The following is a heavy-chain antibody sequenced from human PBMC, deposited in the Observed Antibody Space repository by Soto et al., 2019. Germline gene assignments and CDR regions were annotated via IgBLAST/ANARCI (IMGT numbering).Heavy chain of an antibody. CDR2: INHSGST. J-gene: IGHJ6*03. Sequence: SETLSLTCAVYGGSFSGYYWSWIRQPPGKGLEWIGEINHSGSTNYNPSLKSRVTISVDTSKNQFSLKLSSVTAADTAVYYCARAPYCTNGVCPHGRYYMDVWGKGTTVTVSS. CDR1: GGSFSGYY. V-gene: IGHV4-34*01. D-gene: IGHD2-8*01. CDR3: ARAPYCTNGVCPHGRYYMDV.